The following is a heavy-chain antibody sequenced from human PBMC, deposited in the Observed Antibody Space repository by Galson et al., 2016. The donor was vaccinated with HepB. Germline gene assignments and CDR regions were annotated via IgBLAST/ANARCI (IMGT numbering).Heavy chain of an antibody. CDR3: TRRPGN. V-gene: IGHV3-53*01. CDR1: GFTVGNNY. Sequence: SLRLSCAASGFTVGNNYMSWVRQAPGKGLEWVSSIYSGGNTIYADSVKGRFTISRDSSKNTLYLQMNSLTAEDTAVYYYTRRPGNWGQGTLVTVSS. D-gene: IGHD6-6*01. CDR2: IYSGGNT. J-gene: IGHJ4*02.